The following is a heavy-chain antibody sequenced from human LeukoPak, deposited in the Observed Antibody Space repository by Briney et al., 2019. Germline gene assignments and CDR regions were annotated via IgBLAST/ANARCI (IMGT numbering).Heavy chain of an antibody. CDR1: GFTFSSYV. J-gene: IGHJ3*02. CDR2: ISDSGGGT. CDR3: AREPSPHDAFDI. V-gene: IGHV3-23*01. Sequence: GGSLRLSCAASGFTFSSYVMNWVRQAPGKGLEWVSGISDSGGGTYYADSVKGRFTISRDNSKNTLYLQMNSLRAEDTAVYYCAREPSPHDAFDIWGLGTMVTVSS.